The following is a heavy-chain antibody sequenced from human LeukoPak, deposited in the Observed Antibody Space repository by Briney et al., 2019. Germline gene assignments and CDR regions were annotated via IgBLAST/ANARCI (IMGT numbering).Heavy chain of an antibody. CDR2: ISSSSSYI. CDR3: ARDSRYSGSYFFDY. V-gene: IGHV3-21*01. Sequence: NPGGSLRLSCAASGFTFSSYSMNWVRQAPGKGLEWVSFISSSSSYIYYADSVKGRFTISRDNAKNSLYLQMNSLRAEDTAVYYCARDSRYSGSYFFDYWGQGTLVTVSS. CDR1: GFTFSSYS. J-gene: IGHJ4*02. D-gene: IGHD1-26*01.